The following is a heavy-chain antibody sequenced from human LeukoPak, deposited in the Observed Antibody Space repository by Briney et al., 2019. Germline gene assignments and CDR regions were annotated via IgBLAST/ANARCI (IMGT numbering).Heavy chain of an antibody. CDR3: AKYLDGSGFVDY. Sequence: GRSLRLSCAASGFTFSSYGMHWVRQAPGKGLEWVAVISNEGSTKYYVHSVKGRFTISRDNSKNTLYLQMISLRDEDTAVYYCAKYLDGSGFVDYWGQGTLVTVSS. V-gene: IGHV3-30*18. D-gene: IGHD6-19*01. CDR1: GFTFSSYG. CDR2: ISNEGSTK. J-gene: IGHJ4*02.